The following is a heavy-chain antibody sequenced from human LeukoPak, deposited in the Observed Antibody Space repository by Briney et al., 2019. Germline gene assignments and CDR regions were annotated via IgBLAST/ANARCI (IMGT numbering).Heavy chain of an antibody. D-gene: IGHD2-21*02. V-gene: IGHV3-11*05. CDR2: ISSSSSYT. CDR3: AKGLAYCGGDCYSLDY. CDR1: GFTFSDYY. J-gene: IGHJ4*02. Sequence: GGSLRLSCAASGFTFSDYYMSWIRQAPGKGLEWVSYISSSSSYTNYADSVKGRFTISRDNAKNSLYLQMNSLRAEDTAVYYCAKGLAYCGGDCYSLDYWGQGTLVTVSS.